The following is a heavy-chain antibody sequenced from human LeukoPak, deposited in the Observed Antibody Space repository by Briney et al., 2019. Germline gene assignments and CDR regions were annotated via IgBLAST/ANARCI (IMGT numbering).Heavy chain of an antibody. D-gene: IGHD5-24*01. CDR1: GGSISTYY. CDR3: ATGDGYNSFDY. CDR2: IYYSGST. Sequence: PSETLSLNCTVSGGSISTYYWSWIRQPPGKGLEWIGNIYYSGSTNYNPSLKSRVTISVDTSKNQFSLKLTAVTAADTAVYYCATGDGYNSFDYWGQGTLVTVSS. J-gene: IGHJ4*02. V-gene: IGHV4-59*08.